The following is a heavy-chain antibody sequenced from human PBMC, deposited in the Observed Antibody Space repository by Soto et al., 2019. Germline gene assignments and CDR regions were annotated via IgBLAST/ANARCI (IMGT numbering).Heavy chain of an antibody. CDR3: ARTMYYDFWSGYHEGRAFDY. D-gene: IGHD3-3*01. Sequence: QVQLQESGPGLVKPSETLSLTCTVSGGSISSYYWSWIRQPPGKGLEWIGYIYYSGSTNYNPSLKSRVTISVDTSKNQFSLKLSSVTAADTAVYYCARTMYYDFWSGYHEGRAFDYWGQGTLVTVSS. J-gene: IGHJ4*02. CDR1: GGSISSYY. V-gene: IGHV4-59*01. CDR2: IYYSGST.